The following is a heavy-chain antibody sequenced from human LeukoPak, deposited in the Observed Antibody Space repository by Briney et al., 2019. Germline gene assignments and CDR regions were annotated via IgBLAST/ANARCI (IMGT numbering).Heavy chain of an antibody. CDR2: ISGSGGST. V-gene: IGHV3-23*01. CDR1: RFTFSSYA. CDR3: AKGGGGDCSSISCSFDS. D-gene: IGHD2-2*01. J-gene: IGHJ4*02. Sequence: PGGSLRLSCAASRFTFSSYAISWVRQAPGKGLEWVSTISGSGGSTYYADSVKGRFTISRDDSKNTLYLQMNSLRAEDTATYYCAKGGGGDCSSISCSFDSWGQGTLSPSPQ.